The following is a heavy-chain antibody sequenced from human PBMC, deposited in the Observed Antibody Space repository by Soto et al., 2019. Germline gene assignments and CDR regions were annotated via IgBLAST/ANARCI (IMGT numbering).Heavy chain of an antibody. CDR2: IYYSGST. D-gene: IGHD5-18*01. CDR3: ASARSGYSYDIDY. J-gene: IGHJ4*02. CDR1: GASLRSGSYY. Sequence: SETLSLTCTVSGASLRSGSYYWSWIRQPPGKGLEWIGYIYYSGSTNYNPSLKSRVTISVDTSKNQFSLKLSSVTAADTAVYYCASARSGYSYDIDYWSQGTLVTVSS. V-gene: IGHV4-61*01.